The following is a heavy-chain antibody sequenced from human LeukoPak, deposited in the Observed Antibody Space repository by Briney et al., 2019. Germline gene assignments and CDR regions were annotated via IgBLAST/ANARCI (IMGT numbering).Heavy chain of an antibody. CDR2: IIPMFGIA. D-gene: IGHD6-19*01. CDR1: GGTFSRYA. V-gene: IGHV1-69*01. J-gene: IGHJ4*02. Sequence: SVKVSCRASGGTFSRYAISWVRQAPGQGLEWMGGIIPMFGIANYAQKFQGRVTITADESTSTAYMELSSLRSEDTAVYYCARDRPYAGGWRGFDYWGQGTLVTVSS. CDR3: ARDRPYAGGWRGFDY.